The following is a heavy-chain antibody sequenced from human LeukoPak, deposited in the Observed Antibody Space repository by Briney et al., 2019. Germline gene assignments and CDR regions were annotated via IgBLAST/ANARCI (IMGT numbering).Heavy chain of an antibody. CDR3: TTATSY. J-gene: IGHJ4*02. V-gene: IGHV3-15*01. CDR2: IKSKTYGGTT. CDR1: GFTFSDAW. Sequence: GGSLRLSCAASGFTFSDAWMSWVRQSPGKGLEWVGRIKSKTYGGTTDYAAPVKGRFSISRDDSKNTVYLQMNSLKTEDTAVYYCTTATSYWGQGSLVTVTS.